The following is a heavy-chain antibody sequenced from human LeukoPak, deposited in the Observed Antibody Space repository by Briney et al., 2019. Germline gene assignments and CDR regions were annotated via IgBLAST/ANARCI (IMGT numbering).Heavy chain of an antibody. Sequence: ASVKVSCKASGYTFTSYGISGVRQAPGQGLEWMGWISAYNGNTNYAQKLQGRVTMTTDTSTSTAYMELRSLRSDDTAVYYCARDLNCSGGSCAEFDYWGQGTLVTVSS. V-gene: IGHV1-18*01. CDR1: GYTFTSYG. CDR3: ARDLNCSGGSCAEFDY. CDR2: ISAYNGNT. D-gene: IGHD2-15*01. J-gene: IGHJ4*02.